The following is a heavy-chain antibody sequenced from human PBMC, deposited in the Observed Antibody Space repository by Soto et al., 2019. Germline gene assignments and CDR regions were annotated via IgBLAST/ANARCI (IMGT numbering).Heavy chain of an antibody. CDR3: SRALNS. J-gene: IGHJ4*02. V-gene: IGHV3-7*01. Sequence: GGSLRLSWPAFVFTFSTYWMDWVRQTPGKGLEWVANINQDGSEKNYVDSVKGRFTIYRDNAKNALYLQMSSLTAEDSALYYCSRALNSWGQGTLVTVSS. CDR1: VFTFSTYW. CDR2: INQDGSEK.